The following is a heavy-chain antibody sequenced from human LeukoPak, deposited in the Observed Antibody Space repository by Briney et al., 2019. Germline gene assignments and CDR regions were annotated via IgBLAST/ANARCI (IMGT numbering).Heavy chain of an antibody. V-gene: IGHV4-34*01. J-gene: IGHJ4*02. CDR2: INHSGYT. Sequence: SETLSLTCGVSGVPFSNYYWSWVRQSPTQGLEWIGEINHSGYTNYNPSLKSRVPMSIDTSKNQFSPKLTSVTAADAGVYYCTRAVAGHPDWGQGTLVTVSS. D-gene: IGHD6-19*01. CDR3: TRAVAGHPD. CDR1: GVPFSNYY.